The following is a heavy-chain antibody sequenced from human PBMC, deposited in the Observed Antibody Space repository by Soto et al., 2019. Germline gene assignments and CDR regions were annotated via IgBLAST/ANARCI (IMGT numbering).Heavy chain of an antibody. CDR1: GGSISSYY. J-gene: IGHJ6*02. D-gene: IGHD3-3*01. CDR2: IYYSGST. Sequence: SETLSLTCTVSGGSISSYYWSWIRQPPGKGLEWIGYIYYSGSTNYNPSLKSRVTISVDTSKNQFSLKLSSVTAADTAVYYCARGGLEYYDFWSGYYRPNYYYYGMDVWGQGTTVTVS. CDR3: ARGGLEYYDFWSGYYRPNYYYYGMDV. V-gene: IGHV4-59*01.